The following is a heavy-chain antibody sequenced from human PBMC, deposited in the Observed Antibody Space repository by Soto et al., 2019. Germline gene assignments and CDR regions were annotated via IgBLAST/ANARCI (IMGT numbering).Heavy chain of an antibody. CDR2: ISAYNGNT. CDR1: GYTFTSYG. D-gene: IGHD3-10*01. Sequence: GSSVKVSCKASGYTFTSYGISWVRQAPGQGLEWMGWISAYNGNTNYAQKLQGRDTMTTDTSTSTAYMELRSLRSDDTAVYYCARDYYLWFGERGYGMDVWGQGTTVTVSS. J-gene: IGHJ6*02. V-gene: IGHV1-18*04. CDR3: ARDYYLWFGERGYGMDV.